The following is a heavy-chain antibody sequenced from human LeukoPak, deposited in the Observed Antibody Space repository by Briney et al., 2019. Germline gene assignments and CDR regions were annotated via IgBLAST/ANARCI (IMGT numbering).Heavy chain of an antibody. Sequence: PSETLSLTCAVYGGSFSGYYWSWIRQPPGKGLEWTGEINHSGNINYSPSLKSRVTISEDTSKNQFSLKLSSVTAADTAVYYCARGKYDSNGYYLDYWGQGTLVTVSS. CDR2: INHSGNI. CDR1: GGSFSGYY. J-gene: IGHJ4*02. CDR3: ARGKYDSNGYYLDY. V-gene: IGHV4-34*01. D-gene: IGHD3-22*01.